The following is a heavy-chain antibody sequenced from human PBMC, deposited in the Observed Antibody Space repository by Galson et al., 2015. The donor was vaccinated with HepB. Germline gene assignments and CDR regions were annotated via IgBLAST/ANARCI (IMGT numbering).Heavy chain of an antibody. J-gene: IGHJ6*02. CDR2: IDPSDSYT. V-gene: IGHV5-10-1*01. Sequence: QSGAEVKKPGESLRISCKGSGYSFTSYWISWVRQMPGKGLEWMGRIDPSDSYTNYSPSFQGHVTISADKSISTAYLQWSSLKAPDTAMYYCARHHYYDSSGWSYGMDVWGQGTTVTVSS. D-gene: IGHD3-22*01. CDR3: ARHHYYDSSGWSYGMDV. CDR1: GYSFTSYW.